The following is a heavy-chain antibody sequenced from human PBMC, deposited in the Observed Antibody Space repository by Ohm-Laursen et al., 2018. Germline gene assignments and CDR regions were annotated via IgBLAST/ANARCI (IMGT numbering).Heavy chain of an antibody. Sequence: SQTLSLTCAVYGGSFSGYYWSWIRQPPGKGLEWIGEINHSGSTNYNPSLKSRVTISVDTSKNHFSLKLSSVTAADTAVYYCAREGCSSTSCYYYGMDVWGQGTTVTVSS. D-gene: IGHD2-2*01. CDR1: GGSFSGYY. CDR2: INHSGST. J-gene: IGHJ6*02. CDR3: AREGCSSTSCYYYGMDV. V-gene: IGHV4-34*01.